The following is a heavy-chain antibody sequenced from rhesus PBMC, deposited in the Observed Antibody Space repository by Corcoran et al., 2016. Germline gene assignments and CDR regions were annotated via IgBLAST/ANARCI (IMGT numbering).Heavy chain of an antibody. CDR3: VRVGSAGPDFDY. J-gene: IGHJ4*01. CDR1: GFSLPTSGMV. Sequence: QVTLKESGPALVKPTQTLTLPCPFSGFSLPTSGMVVGWVRQPPGKALYWLASIFWDDDKYYSTSLKSRLTISKDTSKTQVVLTMTNMDPVDTATYYCVRVGSAGPDFDYWGQGVLVTVSS. V-gene: IGHV2S1*01. CDR2: IFWDDDK. D-gene: IGHD6-13*01.